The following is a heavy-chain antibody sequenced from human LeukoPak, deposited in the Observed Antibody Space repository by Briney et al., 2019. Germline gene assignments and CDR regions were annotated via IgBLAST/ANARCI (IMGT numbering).Heavy chain of an antibody. J-gene: IGHJ6*03. CDR3: AKRRGLELLYYYYMDV. D-gene: IGHD1-7*01. CDR1: GFTFSDYY. V-gene: IGHV3-11*01. CDR2: ISSSGSII. Sequence: GGSLRLSCAASGFTFSDYYMSWIRQAPGKGLEWVSYISSSGSIIYYADSMKGRFTISRDNAKNSLYLQMNSLRAEDTAVYYCAKRRGLELLYYYYMDVWGKGTTVTVSS.